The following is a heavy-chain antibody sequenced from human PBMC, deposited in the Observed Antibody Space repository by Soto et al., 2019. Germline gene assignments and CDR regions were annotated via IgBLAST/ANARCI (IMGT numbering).Heavy chain of an antibody. CDR1: GFTFSSYA. V-gene: IGHV3-23*01. CDR3: AREPAAIHGYYYYGMDV. J-gene: IGHJ6*02. D-gene: IGHD2-2*02. Sequence: HPGGSLRLSCAASGFTFSSYAMSWVRQAPGKGLEWVSAISGSGGSTYYADSVKGRFTISRDNSKNTLYLQMNSLRAEDTAVYYCAREPAAIHGYYYYGMDVWGQGTTVTVSS. CDR2: ISGSGGST.